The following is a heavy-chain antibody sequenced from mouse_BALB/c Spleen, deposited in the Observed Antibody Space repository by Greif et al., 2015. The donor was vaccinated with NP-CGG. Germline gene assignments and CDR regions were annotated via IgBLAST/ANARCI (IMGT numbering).Heavy chain of an antibody. Sequence: VQLQESGAELVRPGTSVKVSCKASGYAFTNYLIEWVKQRPGQGLEWIGVINPGSGGTNYNEKFKGKATLTADKSSSTAYMQLSSLTSDDSAVYFCARREYGISFAYWGQGTLVTVSA. CDR2: INPGSGGT. D-gene: IGHD2-10*02. V-gene: IGHV1-54*01. CDR1: GYAFTNYL. J-gene: IGHJ3*01. CDR3: ARREYGISFAY.